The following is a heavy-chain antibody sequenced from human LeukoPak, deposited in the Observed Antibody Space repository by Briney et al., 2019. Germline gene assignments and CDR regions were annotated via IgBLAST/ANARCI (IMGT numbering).Heavy chain of an antibody. CDR1: GGPLSAYY. D-gene: IGHD1-7*01. CDR3: ATGETGTTLGGY. CDR2: IYDNGNT. V-gene: IGHV4-59*03. Sequence: SETLSLTCTVSGGPLSAYYWTWIRQPPGKGLEWIGYIYDNGNTNYNPSLKSRVTISVDTSKNQFSLKLSSVTAADTAVYYCATGETGTTLGGYWGQGTLVTVSS. J-gene: IGHJ4*02.